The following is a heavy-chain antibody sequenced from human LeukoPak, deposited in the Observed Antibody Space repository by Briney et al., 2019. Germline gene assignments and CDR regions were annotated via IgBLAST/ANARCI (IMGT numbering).Heavy chain of an antibody. J-gene: IGHJ4*02. Sequence: GESLKISCKGSGYSFTSYWIGWVRQMPGKGLEWMGIIYPGDSDTRYSPSFQGQVTISADKSISTAYLQWSSLKASDTAMYYCARHAYYYDSSGYEYDYWGQGTLVTVSS. CDR1: GYSFTSYW. CDR2: IYPGDSDT. D-gene: IGHD3-22*01. V-gene: IGHV5-51*01. CDR3: ARHAYYYDSSGYEYDY.